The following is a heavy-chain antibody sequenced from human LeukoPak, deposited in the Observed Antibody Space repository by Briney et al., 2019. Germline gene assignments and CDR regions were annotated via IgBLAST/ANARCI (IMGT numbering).Heavy chain of an antibody. CDR1: GGSFSGYY. J-gene: IGHJ3*02. CDR3: ARFTTYYYDSSGYSDAFDI. D-gene: IGHD3-22*01. V-gene: IGHV4-34*01. CDR2: INHSGST. Sequence: PSETLSLTCAVYGGSFSGYYWSWIRQPPGKGLEWIGEINHSGSTNYNKSLKSRVTISVDTSKNQFSLKLSSVTAADTAVYYCARFTTYYYDSSGYSDAFDIWGQGTMVTVSS.